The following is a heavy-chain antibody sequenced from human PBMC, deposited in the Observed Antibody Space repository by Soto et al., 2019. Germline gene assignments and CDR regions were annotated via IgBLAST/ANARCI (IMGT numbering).Heavy chain of an antibody. CDR1: GASIRSYA. CDR2: VDHSGST. V-gene: IGHV4-59*01. J-gene: IGHJ4*02. Sequence: SETLSLTCTVSGASIRSYAWSWIRQPPGKGLEWIGYVDHSGSTNSNPSLKSRLTISIDTSKSHFSLKLSSVTAADTAVYYCAREPGWGSGFFDYWGQGAPAT. D-gene: IGHD3-16*01. CDR3: AREPGWGSGFFDY.